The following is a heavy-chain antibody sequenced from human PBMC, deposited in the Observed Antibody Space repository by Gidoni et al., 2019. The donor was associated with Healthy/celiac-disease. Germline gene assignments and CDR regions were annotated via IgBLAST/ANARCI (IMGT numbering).Heavy chain of an antibody. CDR3: AREAEYYYDSSGYYYWFDP. J-gene: IGHJ5*02. Sequence: LQLQESGPGLEQPSENLSITCTVAAGSISSSSSYWGWIRQPPGKGREVIGSIYYRGSTYYNPSLTSLVTISVDTSKNQFSLKLSSVTAADTAVYYCAREAEYYYDSSGYYYWFDPWGQGTLVTVSS. V-gene: IGHV4-39*02. CDR1: AGSISSSSSY. D-gene: IGHD3-22*01. CDR2: IYYRGST.